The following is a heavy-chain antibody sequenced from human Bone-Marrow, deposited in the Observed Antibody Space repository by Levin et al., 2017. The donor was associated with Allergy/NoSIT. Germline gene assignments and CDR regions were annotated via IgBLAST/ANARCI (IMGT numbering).Heavy chain of an antibody. J-gene: IGHJ4*02. CDR1: GFTFSSYW. D-gene: IGHD3-3*01. CDR3: ARDPTYYDFWSGSLSPPFDY. CDR2: IKQDGSEK. V-gene: IGHV3-7*01. Sequence: ASVKVSCAASGFTFSSYWMSWVRQAPGKGLEWVANIKQDGSEKYYVDSVKGRFTISRDNAKNSLYLQMNSLRAEDTAVYYCARDPTYYDFWSGSLSPPFDYWGQGTLVTVSS.